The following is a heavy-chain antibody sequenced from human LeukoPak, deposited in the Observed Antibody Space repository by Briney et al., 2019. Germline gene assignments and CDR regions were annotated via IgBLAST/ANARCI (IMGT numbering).Heavy chain of an antibody. CDR1: GGSISSGSYY. D-gene: IGHD3-10*01. CDR3: ARGLLVGGSGSEHDY. J-gene: IGHJ4*02. Sequence: SQTLSLTCTVSGGSISSGSYYWSWIRQPAGKGLEWIGRIYTSGSTNYNPSLKSRVTISVDTSKNQFSLKLSSVTAADTAVYYCARGLLVGGSGSEHDYWGQGTLVTVSS. CDR2: IYTSGST. V-gene: IGHV4-61*02.